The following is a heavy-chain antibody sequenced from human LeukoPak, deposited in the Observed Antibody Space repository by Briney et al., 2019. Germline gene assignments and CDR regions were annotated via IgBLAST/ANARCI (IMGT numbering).Heavy chain of an antibody. V-gene: IGHV1-69*13. D-gene: IGHD3-10*01. J-gene: IGHJ4*02. CDR3: AITLTMVDFDY. CDR1: GGTFSSYA. Sequence: SVKVSCKASGGTFSSYAISWVRQAPGQGLEWMGGIIPIFGTANYAQKFQGRVTITADEPTSTAYMELSSLRSEDTAVYYCAITLTMVDFDYWGQGTLVTVSS. CDR2: IIPIFGTA.